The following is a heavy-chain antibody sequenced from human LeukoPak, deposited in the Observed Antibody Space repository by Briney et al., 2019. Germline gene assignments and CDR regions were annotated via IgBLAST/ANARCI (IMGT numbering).Heavy chain of an antibody. J-gene: IGHJ5*02. CDR2: ISYDGSNK. CDR3: AKDGLIVATVPNWFDP. CDR1: GFTFSSYA. V-gene: IGHV3-30-3*01. D-gene: IGHD3-16*01. Sequence: GGSLRLSCAASGFTFSSYAMHWVRQAPGKGLEWVAVISYDGSNKYYADSVKGRFTISRDNSKNTLYLQMNSLRVEDTAIYYCAKDGLIVATVPNWFDPWGQGTLVTVSS.